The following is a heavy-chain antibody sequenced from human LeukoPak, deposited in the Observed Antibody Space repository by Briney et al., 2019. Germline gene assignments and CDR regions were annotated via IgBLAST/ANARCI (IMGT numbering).Heavy chain of an antibody. Sequence: ASVTVSCKASGYTFTSYGISWVRQAAGQGLEWMGWISAYKGNTNNAQNIHGRDTMTTDTSTSTAYMELRTLRSDDTAVYYCARDYGPTHYYGSGTLLSHDDWGQGALVTVSS. D-gene: IGHD3-10*01. V-gene: IGHV1-18*01. J-gene: IGHJ4*02. CDR1: GYTFTSYG. CDR3: ARDYGPTHYYGSGTLLSHDD. CDR2: ISAYKGNT.